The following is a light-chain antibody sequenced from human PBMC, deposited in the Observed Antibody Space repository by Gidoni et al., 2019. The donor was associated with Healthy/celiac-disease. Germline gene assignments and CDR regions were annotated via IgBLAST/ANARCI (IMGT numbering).Light chain of an antibody. CDR3: QQRRNWPPEFT. V-gene: IGKV3-11*01. J-gene: IGKJ3*01. CDR2: DAS. Sequence: EIVLTQSPATLSLSPGERATLSCRASQSVSSYLAWYQQKPGQAPRLLIYDASNRATGIPARFSGSGSGTDFTLTISSLEPEDFAVYYCQQRRNWPPEFTFGPGTKVDIK. CDR1: QSVSSY.